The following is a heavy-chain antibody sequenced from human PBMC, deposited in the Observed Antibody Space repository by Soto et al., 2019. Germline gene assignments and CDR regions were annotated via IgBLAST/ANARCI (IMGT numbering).Heavy chain of an antibody. V-gene: IGHV3-23*01. Sequence: GGSLRLSCAASGFTFSSYAMSWVRQAPGKGLEWVSAISGSGGSTYYADSVKGRFTISRDNSKNTLYLQMNSLRAEDTAVYYCAKDPGAYCSSTSCYEWLGTFDYWGQGTLVTVSS. CDR1: GFTFSSYA. CDR3: AKDPGAYCSSTSCYEWLGTFDY. CDR2: ISGSGGST. D-gene: IGHD2-2*01. J-gene: IGHJ4*02.